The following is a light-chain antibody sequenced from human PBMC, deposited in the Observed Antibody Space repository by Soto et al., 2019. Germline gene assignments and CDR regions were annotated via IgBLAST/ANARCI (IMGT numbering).Light chain of an antibody. CDR3: AAWDDRLSAYV. CDR1: SSNIGRNA. CDR2: NNY. J-gene: IGLJ1*01. Sequence: QLVLTQPPSASGTPGQRVTISCSGSSSNIGRNAVNWYQQLPGTAPKLLIYNNYQRPSGVPDRFSGSTSGTSASLAISGLQSADEADYYCAAWDDRLSAYVFGTGTKLTVL. V-gene: IGLV1-44*01.